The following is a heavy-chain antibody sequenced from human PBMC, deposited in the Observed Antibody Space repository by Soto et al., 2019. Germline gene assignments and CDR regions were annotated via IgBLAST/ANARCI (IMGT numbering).Heavy chain of an antibody. CDR3: ARDPYYYGSGSYMGYYFDY. Sequence: ASVKVSCKASGYTFTSYGISWVRQAPGQGLEWMGWMSAYNGNTNYAQKVQGRVTMTTDTSTSTAYMELRSLRSDDTAVYYCARDPYYYGSGSYMGYYFDYWGQGTLVTVSS. D-gene: IGHD3-10*01. CDR1: GYTFTSYG. CDR2: MSAYNGNT. J-gene: IGHJ4*02. V-gene: IGHV1-18*04.